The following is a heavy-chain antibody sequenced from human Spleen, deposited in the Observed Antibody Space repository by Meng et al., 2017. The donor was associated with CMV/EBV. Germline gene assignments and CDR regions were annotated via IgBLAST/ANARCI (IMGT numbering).Heavy chain of an antibody. D-gene: IGHD3-16*01. J-gene: IGHJ4*02. CDR1: GFTFSSYW. CDR3: ARVLRGVYYFDY. Sequence: GGSLRLSCAASGFTFSSYWMHWVRQAPGQGLVWVSRINSDGSSTSYADSVKGRFTISRDNAKNTLYLQMNSLRAEDTAVYYCARVLRGVYYFDYWGQGTLVTVSS. CDR2: INSDGSST. V-gene: IGHV3-74*01.